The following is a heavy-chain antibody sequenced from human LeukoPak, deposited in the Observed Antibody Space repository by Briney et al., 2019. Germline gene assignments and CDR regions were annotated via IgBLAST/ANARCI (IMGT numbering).Heavy chain of an antibody. CDR1: GGTFSSYA. V-gene: IGHV1-69*05. D-gene: IGHD2-2*03. Sequence: SVKVSCKASGGTFSSYAISWVRQAPGQGLEWMGGIIPIFGTANYAQKFQGRVTITTDESTSTAYMELSSLRSEDTAVYYCARGLDIVVVPPASGSSFDIWGQGTMVTVSS. CDR3: ARGLDIVVVPPASGSSFDI. J-gene: IGHJ3*02. CDR2: IIPIFGTA.